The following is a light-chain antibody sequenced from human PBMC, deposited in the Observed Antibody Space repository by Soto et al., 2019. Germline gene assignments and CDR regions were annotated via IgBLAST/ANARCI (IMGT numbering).Light chain of an antibody. V-gene: IGLV2-18*01. Sequence: QSALTQPPSVSGSPGQSVTSSCTGTSSDVGSYNRVSWYQQPPGTAPKLMIYEVNNRPSGVPDRFSGSKSGNTASLTISGLQAEDEADYYCNLFTDSSTYVFGTGTKVTVL. CDR2: EVN. J-gene: IGLJ1*01. CDR1: SSDVGSYNR. CDR3: NLFTDSSTYV.